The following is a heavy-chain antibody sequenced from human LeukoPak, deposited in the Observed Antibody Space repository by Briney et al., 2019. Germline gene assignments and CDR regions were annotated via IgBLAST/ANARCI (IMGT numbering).Heavy chain of an antibody. CDR2: IYHSGST. CDR1: GGSISSNNW. CDR3: ARIVTTTYYFDD. Sequence: SGTLSLTCAVSGGSISSNNWWSWVRQPPGKGLEWIGEIYHSGSTSYNPSLMSRVTMSIDKSKNQFSLRLSSVTAADTAVYYCARIVTTTYYFDDWGPGTLVSVSS. J-gene: IGHJ4*02. D-gene: IGHD5-12*01. V-gene: IGHV4-4*02.